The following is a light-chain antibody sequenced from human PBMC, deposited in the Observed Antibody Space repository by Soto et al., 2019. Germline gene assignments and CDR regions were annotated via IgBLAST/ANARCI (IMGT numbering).Light chain of an antibody. CDR3: QQYNSYSWT. CDR2: KAS. V-gene: IGKV1-5*03. J-gene: IGKJ1*01. CDR1: QSISSW. Sequence: DIQMTQSPSTLSASVGDRVTITCRASQSISSWLAWYQQKPGKAPKLLIYKASSLESGVPSRFSGSGSGTEFTLTISSLQPDDFATYYCQQYNSYSWTFGQRTMV.